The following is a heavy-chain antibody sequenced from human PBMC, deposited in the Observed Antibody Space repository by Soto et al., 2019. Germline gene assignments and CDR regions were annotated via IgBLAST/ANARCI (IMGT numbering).Heavy chain of an antibody. V-gene: IGHV1-8*01. CDR3: ARGRWADYYYYYYMDV. Sequence: ASVKVSCKASGYTFTSYDINWVRQATGQGLEWIGLINPNSGNTGFAQKFQGRVTITRNTSISTAYIELSSLRSEDTAVYYCARGRWADYYYYYYMDVWGKGTTVTVSS. J-gene: IGHJ6*03. D-gene: IGHD6-13*01. CDR1: GYTFTSYD. CDR2: INPNSGNT.